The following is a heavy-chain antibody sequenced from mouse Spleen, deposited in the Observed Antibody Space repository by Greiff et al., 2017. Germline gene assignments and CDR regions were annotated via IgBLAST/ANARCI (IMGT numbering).Heavy chain of an antibody. CDR1: GFTFSDYY. CDR2: INYDGSST. D-gene: IGHD1-2*01. CDR3: ARERLLYAMDY. Sequence: EVQLVESEGGLVQPGSSMKLSCTASGFTFSDYYMAWVRQVPEKGLEWVAKINYDGSSTYYLDSLKSRFIISRDNAKNILYLQMSSLKSEDTATYYCARERLLYAMDYWGQGTSVTVSS. V-gene: IGHV5-16*01. J-gene: IGHJ4*01.